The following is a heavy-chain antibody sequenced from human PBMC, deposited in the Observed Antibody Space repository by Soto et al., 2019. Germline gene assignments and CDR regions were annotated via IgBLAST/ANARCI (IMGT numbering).Heavy chain of an antibody. J-gene: IGHJ4*02. D-gene: IGHD1-26*01. Sequence: QVQLVESGGGVVQPGRSLRLSCAASGFTFSSYAMHWVRQAPGKGLEWVAVISYDGSNKYYADSVKGRFTISRDNSKNTLYLQMNSLRAEDTAVYYCATHEGMGSFDYWGQGTLVTVSS. CDR3: ATHEGMGSFDY. CDR1: GFTFSSYA. V-gene: IGHV3-30-3*01. CDR2: ISYDGSNK.